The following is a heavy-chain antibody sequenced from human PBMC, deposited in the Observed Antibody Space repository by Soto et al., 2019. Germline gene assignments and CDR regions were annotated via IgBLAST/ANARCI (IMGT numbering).Heavy chain of an antibody. J-gene: IGHJ5*02. Sequence: EVQLVESGGGLVQPGGSLRLSCAASGFTFSGFWMHWVRQAPGKGLVWVSRTNNDGSVTDYADSVKGRFTISRDNAENTRYLQMNSLRAEDAAVYYCTRDIGGASSTWGQGTLVTVSS. V-gene: IGHV3-74*01. CDR3: TRDIGGASST. CDR2: TNNDGSVT. CDR1: GFTFSGFW. D-gene: IGHD1-26*01.